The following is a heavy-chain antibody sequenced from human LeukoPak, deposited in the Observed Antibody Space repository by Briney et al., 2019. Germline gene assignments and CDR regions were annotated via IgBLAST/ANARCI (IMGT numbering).Heavy chain of an antibody. Sequence: GGSLRLSCVASGFTFSRYAMHWVRRAPGKGLEWVSSISSSSSYIYYADSVKGRFTISRDNAKNSLYLQMNSLRAEDTAVYYCARPSITGSKTFDPWGQGTLVTVSS. J-gene: IGHJ5*02. CDR1: GFTFSRYA. V-gene: IGHV3-21*01. D-gene: IGHD1-20*01. CDR3: ARPSITGSKTFDP. CDR2: ISSSSSYI.